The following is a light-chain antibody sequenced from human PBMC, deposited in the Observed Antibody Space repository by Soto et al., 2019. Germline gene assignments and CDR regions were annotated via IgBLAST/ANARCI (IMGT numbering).Light chain of an antibody. CDR3: GSYTSSSTLV. J-gene: IGLJ3*02. CDR1: SSAVGGYNY. V-gene: IGLV2-14*01. CDR2: EVR. Sequence: QSVLTQPASVSGSPGQSITISCTGTSSAVGGYNYVSWYQQHPGKAPKLMIYEVRNRPSGVSNRFSGSKSGNTASLTISGLQAEDEADYYCGSYTSSSTLVFGGGTKVTVL.